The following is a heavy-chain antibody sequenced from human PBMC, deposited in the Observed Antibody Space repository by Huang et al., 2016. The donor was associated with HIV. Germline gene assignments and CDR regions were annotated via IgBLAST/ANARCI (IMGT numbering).Heavy chain of an antibody. D-gene: IGHD6-13*01. V-gene: IGHV3-30*18. CDR1: GFTFSRYG. Sequence: QVQLVESGGGVVQPGRSLRLSCAASGFTFSRYGLHWVRQAPGKGLEWVAVRSYYGSNKFFADSVKGRFTISRDNSKNTLVLQMNSLRVEDTAVYYCAKGGSAAAVLDYWGQGTLVTASS. CDR2: RSYYGSNK. CDR3: AKGGSAAAVLDY. J-gene: IGHJ4*02.